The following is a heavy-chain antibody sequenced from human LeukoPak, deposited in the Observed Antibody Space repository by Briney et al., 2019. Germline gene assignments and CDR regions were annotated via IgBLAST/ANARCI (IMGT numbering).Heavy chain of an antibody. CDR1: GYTFTSYY. CDR3: AGTLSLEWSIGTYYYYGMDV. D-gene: IGHD3-3*01. CDR2: INPSGGST. V-gene: IGHV1-46*01. Sequence: ASVKVSCKASGYTFTSYYMHWVRQAPGQGLEWMGIINPSGGSTSYAQKFQGRVTMTRDTSTSTVYMELSSLRSEDTAVYYCAGTLSLEWSIGTYYYYGMDVWGQGTTVTVSS. J-gene: IGHJ6*02.